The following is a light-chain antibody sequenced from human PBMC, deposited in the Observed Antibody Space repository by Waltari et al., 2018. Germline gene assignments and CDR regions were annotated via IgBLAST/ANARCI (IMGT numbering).Light chain of an antibody. CDR3: LQYHISPLT. CDR1: QSITTNS. J-gene: IGKJ4*01. CDR2: GTS. V-gene: IGKV3-20*01. Sequence: EVVLTQSPGTLSLSPGERATLSCRASQSITTNSLAWYQQKPGQAPRFLIYGTSSSATGIPDRFTGSGSGTDFSLTISRLEPGDFAVYYCLQYHISPLTFGGGTKVEIK.